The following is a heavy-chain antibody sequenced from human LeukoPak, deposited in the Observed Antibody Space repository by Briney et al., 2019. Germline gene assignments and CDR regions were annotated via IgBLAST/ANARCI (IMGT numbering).Heavy chain of an antibody. CDR1: GYTFTSYG. CDR2: ISAYNGNT. D-gene: IGHD3-9*01. Sequence: ASVKVSCKASGYTFTSYGISWVRQAPGQGLEWMGWISAYNGNTNYAQKLQGRVTMTTDTSTSTAYMELRSLRSDDTAVYYCARADLLTGYYTTDYWGQGTLVTVSS. CDR3: ARADLLTGYYTTDY. V-gene: IGHV1-18*01. J-gene: IGHJ4*02.